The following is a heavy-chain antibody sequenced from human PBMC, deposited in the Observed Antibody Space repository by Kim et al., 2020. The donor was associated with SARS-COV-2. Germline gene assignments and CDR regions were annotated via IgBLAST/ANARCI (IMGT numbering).Heavy chain of an antibody. CDR3: ARVGRRYGSSWYMNKLRYYFDY. CDR2: IKQDGSEK. J-gene: IGHJ4*02. Sequence: GGSLRLSCAASGFTFSSYWMSWVRQAPGKGLEWVANIKQDGSEKYYVDSVKGRFTISRDNAKNSLYLQMNSLRAEDTAVYYCARVGRRYGSSWYMNKLRYYFDYWGQGTLVTVSS. CDR1: GFTFSSYW. D-gene: IGHD6-13*01. V-gene: IGHV3-7*03.